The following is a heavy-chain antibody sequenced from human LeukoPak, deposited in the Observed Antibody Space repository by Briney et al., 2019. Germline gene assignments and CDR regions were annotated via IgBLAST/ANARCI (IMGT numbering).Heavy chain of an antibody. V-gene: IGHV3-9*01. J-gene: IGHJ1*01. D-gene: IGHD3-22*01. CDR1: GFTFDDYA. Sequence: PGGSLRLSCTASGFTFDDYAMHWVRQAPGKGLEWVSGISWNSGSIGYADSVKGRFTISRDNAKNSLYLQMNSLRAEDAALYYRAKANYYYDSSGYGIEYFQHWGQGTLVTVSS. CDR3: AKANYYYDSSGYGIEYFQH. CDR2: ISWNSGSI.